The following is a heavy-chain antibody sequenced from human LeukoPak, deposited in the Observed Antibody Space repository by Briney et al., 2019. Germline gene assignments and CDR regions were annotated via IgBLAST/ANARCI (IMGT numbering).Heavy chain of an antibody. CDR2: IYHSGST. Sequence: SQTLSLTCTVSGGSISSGGYYWSWIRQPPGKGLEWIGYIYHSGSTNYNPSLKSRVTISVDTSKNQFSLKLNSVTAADTAVYYCARLVAGPYYFDYWGQGTLVTVSS. CDR3: ARLVAGPYYFDY. J-gene: IGHJ4*02. V-gene: IGHV4-30-2*01. CDR1: GGSISSGGYY. D-gene: IGHD2-21*01.